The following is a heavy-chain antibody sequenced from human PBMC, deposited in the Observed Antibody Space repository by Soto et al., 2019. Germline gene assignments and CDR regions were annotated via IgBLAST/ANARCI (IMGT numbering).Heavy chain of an antibody. CDR1: GFTFSSYW. D-gene: IGHD2-2*02. Sequence: GGSLRLSCVASGFTFSSYWMHWVRQAPGKGLVWVSRINNDGNSITYADSVKGRFTISRDNAKNTVYLQMSSLRAEDTAVYYCARRILEVPAVIADYWGQGTLVTVSP. V-gene: IGHV3-74*03. CDR2: INNDGNSI. CDR3: ARRILEVPAVIADY. J-gene: IGHJ4*02.